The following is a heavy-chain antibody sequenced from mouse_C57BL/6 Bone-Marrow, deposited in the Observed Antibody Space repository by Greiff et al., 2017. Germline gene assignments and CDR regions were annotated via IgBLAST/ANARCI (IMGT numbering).Heavy chain of an antibody. CDR2: INPNNGGT. Sequence: EVQLQQSGPELVKPGASVQIPCKASGYTFTDYNMDWVKQSHGKSLEWIGDINPNNGGTIYNQKFKGKATLTVDKYPSTAYMERLSLTSEDTAVYYCARTVHDYGQGGYYCDYGGQGATLTVCS. D-gene: IGHD1-2*01. CDR1: GYTFTDYN. CDR3: ARTVHDYGQGGYYCDY. J-gene: IGHJ2*01. V-gene: IGHV1-18*01.